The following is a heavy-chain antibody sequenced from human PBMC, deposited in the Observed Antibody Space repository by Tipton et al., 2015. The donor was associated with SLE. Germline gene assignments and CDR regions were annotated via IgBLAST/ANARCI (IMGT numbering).Heavy chain of an antibody. J-gene: IGHJ4*02. V-gene: IGHV4-59*11. D-gene: IGHD6-6*01. CDR1: GGSISSHY. CDR2: IYYSGST. Sequence: TLSLTCTVSGGSISSHYWSWIRQPPGKGLEWIGYIYYSGSTNYNPSLKSRVTISVDTSKNQFSLKLSSVTAADTAVYYCARAKGQLAFDYWGQGTPVTVSS. CDR3: ARAKGQLAFDY.